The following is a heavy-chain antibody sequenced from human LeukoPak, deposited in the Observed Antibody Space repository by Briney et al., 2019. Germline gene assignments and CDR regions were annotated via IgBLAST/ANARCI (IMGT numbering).Heavy chain of an antibody. Sequence: GGSLRLSCAASGLTFNNYWMHWVRQAPGKGLVWVSRINTDGSSTNYADSVKGRFTISRDNAKNTVYLQMNSPRADDTAVYYCAAYDNSGYSKKYFQHWGQGTLVTVSS. CDR1: GLTFNNYW. CDR2: INTDGSST. D-gene: IGHD3-22*01. V-gene: IGHV3-74*01. CDR3: AAYDNSGYSKKYFQH. J-gene: IGHJ1*01.